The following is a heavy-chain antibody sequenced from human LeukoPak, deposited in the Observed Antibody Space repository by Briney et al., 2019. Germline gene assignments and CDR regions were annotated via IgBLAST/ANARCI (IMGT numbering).Heavy chain of an antibody. D-gene: IGHD1-26*01. CDR2: IKSDGSEI. Sequence: GGSLRLSCAASGMTFRSHWMTWVRQTTGKGLEWLATIKSDGSEIYYLDSVKGRFTISRDNAKKSLYLQMNSLRVEDTGVYYCASWGEGALDNWGQGTLVTVSS. V-gene: IGHV3-7*01. CDR3: ASWGEGALDN. CDR1: GMTFRSHW. J-gene: IGHJ4*02.